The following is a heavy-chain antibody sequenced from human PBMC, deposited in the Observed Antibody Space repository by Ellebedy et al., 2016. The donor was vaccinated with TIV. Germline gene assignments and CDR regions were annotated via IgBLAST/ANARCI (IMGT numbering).Heavy chain of an antibody. CDR3: ARTDPWQPIDD. Sequence: MPSETLSLTCTVSGGSINGYYWSWIRQPPGKGLEWIGEINPSGTTNYNPSLKSRVTISVDTPKKQFSLRLTSVTAADTAVYYCARTDPWQPIDDWGQGILVSVSS. V-gene: IGHV4-34*01. J-gene: IGHJ4*02. CDR1: GGSINGYY. CDR2: INPSGTT. D-gene: IGHD2-21*02.